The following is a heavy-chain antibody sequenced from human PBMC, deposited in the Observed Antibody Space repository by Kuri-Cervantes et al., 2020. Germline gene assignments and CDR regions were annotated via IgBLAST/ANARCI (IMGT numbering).Heavy chain of an antibody. Sequence: GESLKISWAASGFTFSSYAMSWVRQAPGKGLEWVSAISGSGGSTYYADSVKGRFTISRDNSKNTLYLQMNSLRAEDTAVYYCARAFGGVYYYYGMDVWGQGTTVTVSS. D-gene: IGHD2-8*02. V-gene: IGHV3-23*01. CDR2: ISGSGGST. J-gene: IGHJ6*02. CDR3: ARAFGGVYYYYGMDV. CDR1: GFTFSSYA.